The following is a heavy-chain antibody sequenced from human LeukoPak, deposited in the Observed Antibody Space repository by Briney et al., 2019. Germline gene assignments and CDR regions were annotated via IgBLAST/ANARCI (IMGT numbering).Heavy chain of an antibody. CDR2: IKEDGSEK. V-gene: IGHV3-7*01. CDR3: TRDAY. CDR1: GFTFNRDW. J-gene: IGHJ4*02. Sequence: GGSLRLSCAASGFTFNRDWTAWVRQAPGKGLEWVANIKEDGSEKNYVDSVKGRFTISRDNAENSVYLQMNDLRVEDTGVYYCTRDAYWGQGTLVTVSS.